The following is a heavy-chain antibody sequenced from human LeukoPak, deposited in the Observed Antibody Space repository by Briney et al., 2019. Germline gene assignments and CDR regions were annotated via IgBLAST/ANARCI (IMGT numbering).Heavy chain of an antibody. V-gene: IGHV3-7*03. D-gene: IGHD6-13*01. J-gene: IGHJ5*02. CDR2: IKEDGSEK. CDR3: AKDRAAAGLLVRFDP. Sequence: PGGSLRLSCAASGFTFSSQWMSWVRQAPGKGLEWVANIKEDGSEKSYVDSVKGRFTISRDNAKNSLYLQMNSLRAEDTAVYYCAKDRAAAGLLVRFDPWGQGTLVTVSS. CDR1: GFTFSSQW.